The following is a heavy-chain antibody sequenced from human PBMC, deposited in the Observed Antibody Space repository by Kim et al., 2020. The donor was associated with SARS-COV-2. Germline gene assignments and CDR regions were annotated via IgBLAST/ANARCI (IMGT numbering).Heavy chain of an antibody. CDR3: ARADLFDPTFDY. V-gene: IGHV3-30*04. Sequence: GGSLRLSCAASGFTFSSYAMHWVRQAPGKGLEWVAVISYDGSNKYYADSVKGRFTISRDNSKNTLYLQMNSLRAEDTAVYYCARADLFDPTFDYWGQGTLVTVSS. D-gene: IGHD3-3*01. CDR1: GFTFSSYA. CDR2: ISYDGSNK. J-gene: IGHJ4*02.